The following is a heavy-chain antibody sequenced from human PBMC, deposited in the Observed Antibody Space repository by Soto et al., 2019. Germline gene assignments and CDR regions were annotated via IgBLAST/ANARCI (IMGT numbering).Heavy chain of an antibody. CDR3: ARQDPFNTGWHFDS. V-gene: IGHV4-59*08. Sequence: PSETLSLTCTVSAGSIDAYYWNWIRQPPRKGLEWIGHIYSDGTTNYNASLKSRVTISMNKSEKKFSLKLTSVTAADTAVYYCARQDPFNTGWHFDSWGQGTLVTVSS. J-gene: IGHJ4*02. CDR1: AGSIDAYY. CDR2: IYSDGTT. D-gene: IGHD6-19*01.